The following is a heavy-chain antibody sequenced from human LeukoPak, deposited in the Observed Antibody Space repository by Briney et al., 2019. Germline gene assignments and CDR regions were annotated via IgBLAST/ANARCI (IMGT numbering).Heavy chain of an antibody. CDR1: GYTFTSYG. Sequence: GASVKVSCKASGYTFTSYGINWVRQAPGQGLEWMGWISAYNGNTNYAQNLQDRVTMTTDTSTSTAYMELRSLRSDDTAVYYCARVEFRVFAYYYDSSGYYYLQHWGQGTLVTVSS. V-gene: IGHV1-18*01. D-gene: IGHD3-22*01. CDR2: ISAYNGNT. J-gene: IGHJ1*01. CDR3: ARVEFRVFAYYYDSSGYYYLQH.